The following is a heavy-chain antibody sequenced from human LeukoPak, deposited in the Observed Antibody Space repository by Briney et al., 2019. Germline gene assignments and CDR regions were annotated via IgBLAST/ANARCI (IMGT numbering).Heavy chain of an antibody. V-gene: IGHV3-23*01. J-gene: IGHJ6*02. CDR2: ISGSGAST. D-gene: IGHD3-10*01. CDR1: GFTFSSYA. CDR3: ARKFRYYYGMDV. Sequence: PGGSLRLSCAASGFTFSSYAMSWVRQAPGKGLEWVSAISGSGASTYSADSVKGRFTISRDNSKNTLYLQVNSLRAEDTAVYYCARKFRYYYGMDVWGQGTTVTVSS.